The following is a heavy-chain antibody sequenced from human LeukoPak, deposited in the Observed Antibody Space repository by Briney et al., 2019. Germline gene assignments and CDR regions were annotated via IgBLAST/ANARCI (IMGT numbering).Heavy chain of an antibody. Sequence: GGSLRLSCAASGFTFSSQAMSWVRQAPGKGLEWVSAISGSGRNTYYGDSVKGRFTISRDNSKNSVYLQMNSLRADDTAVYYCTKGTTVTQDPGYWGQGTLVTVSS. V-gene: IGHV3-23*01. CDR2: ISGSGRNT. J-gene: IGHJ4*02. CDR1: GFTFSSQA. D-gene: IGHD4-17*01. CDR3: TKGTTVTQDPGY.